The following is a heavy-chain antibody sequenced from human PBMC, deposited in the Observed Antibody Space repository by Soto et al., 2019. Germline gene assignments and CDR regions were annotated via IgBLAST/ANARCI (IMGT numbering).Heavy chain of an antibody. CDR2: MNPNSGNT. Sequence: ASVKVSCKASGYTFTSYDINWVRQATGQGLEWMGWMNPNSGNTGYAQKFQGRVTMTRNTSISTAYMELSSLRSEDTAVYYCARGGDDFWRAYYYYMDVWGKGTTVTVSS. J-gene: IGHJ6*03. D-gene: IGHD3-3*01. CDR1: GYTFTSYD. CDR3: ARGGDDFWRAYYYYMDV. V-gene: IGHV1-8*01.